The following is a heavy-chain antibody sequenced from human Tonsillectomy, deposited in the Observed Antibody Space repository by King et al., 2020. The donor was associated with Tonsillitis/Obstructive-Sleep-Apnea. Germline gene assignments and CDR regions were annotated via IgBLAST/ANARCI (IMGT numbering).Heavy chain of an antibody. CDR3: ARGYCSSTSCPYYYYYMGV. D-gene: IGHD2-2*01. Sequence: QLVQSGGGLIQPGGSLRLSCAVSGFTVSSNYMSWVRQAPGKGLEWVSVIYSGGSTYYADSVKGRFTISRDNSKNTLNLHLNSLRAEDTAVYYCARGYCSSTSCPYYYYYMGVWGKGTTVTVSS. J-gene: IGHJ6*03. CDR2: IYSGGST. V-gene: IGHV3-53*01. CDR1: GFTVSSNY.